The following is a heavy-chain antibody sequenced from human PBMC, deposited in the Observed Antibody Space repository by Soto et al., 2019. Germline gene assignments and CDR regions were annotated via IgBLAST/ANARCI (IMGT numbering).Heavy chain of an antibody. Sequence: GASVKVSCKASGYTFTSYDINWVRQATGQGLEWMGWMNPNSGNTGYAQKFQGRVTMTRNTSISTAYMELSSLRSEDTAVYYCARGDYDFWSGPTYYYYMDVWGKGTTVTVSS. J-gene: IGHJ6*03. D-gene: IGHD3-3*01. CDR2: MNPNSGNT. V-gene: IGHV1-8*01. CDR1: GYTFTSYD. CDR3: ARGDYDFWSGPTYYYYMDV.